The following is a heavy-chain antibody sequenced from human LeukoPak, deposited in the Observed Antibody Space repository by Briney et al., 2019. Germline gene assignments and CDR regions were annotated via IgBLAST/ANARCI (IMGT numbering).Heavy chain of an antibody. CDR3: ARDGRGYSYGYVLGFDI. CDR1: GFTFSSYS. CDR2: ISSSSYI. D-gene: IGHD5-18*01. J-gene: IGHJ3*02. V-gene: IGHV3-21*01. Sequence: GGSLRLSCAASGFTFSSYSMNWVRQAPGKGLEWVSSISSSSYIYYADSVKGRFTISRDNAKNSLYLQMNSLRAENTAVYYCARDGRGYSYGYVLGFDIWGQGTMVTVSS.